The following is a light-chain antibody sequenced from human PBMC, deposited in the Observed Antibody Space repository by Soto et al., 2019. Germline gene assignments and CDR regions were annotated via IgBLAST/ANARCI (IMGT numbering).Light chain of an antibody. CDR2: KNN. CDR3: AAWDDSLSGPYVV. V-gene: IGLV1-47*01. J-gene: IGLJ2*01. Sequence: QSVLTQPPSASGTPGQRVAISCSGSSSNIGSNYVSWYHQLPGTAPKLLIYKNNQRPSGVPDRFSGSKSGTSASLAISGLRSEDEADYYGAAWDDSLSGPYVVFGGGTKLTVL. CDR1: SSNIGSNY.